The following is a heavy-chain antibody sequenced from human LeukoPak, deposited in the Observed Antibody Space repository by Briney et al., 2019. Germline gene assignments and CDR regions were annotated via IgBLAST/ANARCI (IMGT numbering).Heavy chain of an antibody. J-gene: IGHJ4*02. D-gene: IGHD4-23*01. CDR3: ARYRKRVYGGNAIDY. Sequence: GGSLGLSCAASGFTFSDHCMDWVRQAPGKGLEWVGRIRNKADSYTTEYAASVKGRFTISRDDSKNSLHLQMNSLKTEATAVYYSARYRKRVYGGNAIDYWGQGTLVTVSS. CDR1: GFTFSDHC. CDR2: IRNKADSYTT. V-gene: IGHV3-72*01.